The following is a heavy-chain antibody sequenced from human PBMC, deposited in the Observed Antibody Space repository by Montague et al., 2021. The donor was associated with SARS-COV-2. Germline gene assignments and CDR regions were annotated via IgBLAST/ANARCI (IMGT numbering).Heavy chain of an antibody. CDR1: GGSFSGYY. D-gene: IGHD3-22*01. CDR3: ARDRPRSYHYDSGPYTWGCYGMDV. J-gene: IGHJ6*02. V-gene: IGHV4-34*01. Sequence: SETLSLTCAVYGGSFSGYYWSWIRQPPGKGLEWIGEINHSGSTKYNPSLKSRVTISVDTSKNQFSLKLSSVTAADTAVYYCARDRPRSYHYDSGPYTWGCYGMDVWGQGTTVTVSS. CDR2: INHSGST.